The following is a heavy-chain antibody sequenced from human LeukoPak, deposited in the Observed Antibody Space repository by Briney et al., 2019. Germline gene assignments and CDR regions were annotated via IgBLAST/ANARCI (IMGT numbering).Heavy chain of an antibody. V-gene: IGHV4-39*07. D-gene: IGHD6-13*01. Sequence: KPSETLSLTCTVSGGSISSSSYYWGWIRQPPGKGLEWIGSIYYSGSTYYNPSLKSRVTISVDTSKNQFSLKLSSVTAADTAVYYCARDVVGIAAAGPDYWGQGTLVTVSS. CDR3: ARDVVGIAAAGPDY. CDR2: IYYSGST. CDR1: GGSISSSSYY. J-gene: IGHJ4*02.